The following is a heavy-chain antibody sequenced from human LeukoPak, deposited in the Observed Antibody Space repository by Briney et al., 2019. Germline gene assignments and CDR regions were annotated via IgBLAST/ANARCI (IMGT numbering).Heavy chain of an antibody. Sequence: PSETLSLTCTVSGGSISNYYWNWIRQPPGKGLEWIGYIYYTGSTNYNPSLKSRVTMSVDTSKNQFSLRLTSVTATDTAVYYCARQLYSSGSYYAPMDVWGKGTTVTISS. J-gene: IGHJ6*03. CDR1: GGSISNYY. CDR2: IYYTGST. D-gene: IGHD3-10*01. CDR3: ARQLYSSGSYYAPMDV. V-gene: IGHV4-59*08.